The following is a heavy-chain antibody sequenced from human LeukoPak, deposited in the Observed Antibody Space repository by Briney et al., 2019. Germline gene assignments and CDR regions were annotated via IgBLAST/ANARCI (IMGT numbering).Heavy chain of an antibody. Sequence: ASVKVSCKASGYTFTTYAIHWVRQAPGQRLEWMGWIDAGNAKTRYSQKFQGRVTISRDTSASTMYMDLSSLRSEDTAVYYCARDMGSGSLHYWGQGTLVTVSS. CDR3: ARDMGSGSLHY. J-gene: IGHJ4*02. V-gene: IGHV1-3*01. CDR1: GYTFTTYA. CDR2: IDAGNAKT. D-gene: IGHD1-26*01.